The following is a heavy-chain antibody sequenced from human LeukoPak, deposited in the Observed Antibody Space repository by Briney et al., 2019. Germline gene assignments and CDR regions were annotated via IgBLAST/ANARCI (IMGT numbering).Heavy chain of an antibody. Sequence: GASVKVSCKASGYTFTAYYMHWLRQAPGQGLEWMGWINPNSGGTNYAQNFQGRVAMTRDTSLRTAHMELSRLRSDDTAVYYCASNLWGVGPSLVGYYFDHWGQGTLVTVSS. J-gene: IGHJ4*02. CDR3: ASNLWGVGPSLVGYYFDH. CDR1: GYTFTAYY. V-gene: IGHV1-2*02. CDR2: INPNSGGT. D-gene: IGHD1-26*01.